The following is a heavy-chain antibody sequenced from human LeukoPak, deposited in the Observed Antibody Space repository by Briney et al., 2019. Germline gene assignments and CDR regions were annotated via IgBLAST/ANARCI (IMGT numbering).Heavy chain of an antibody. CDR2: IAASGST. CDR3: ARVGVGSKVDQ. CDR1: GFTFSSYT. Sequence: GGPLRLSCAASGFTFSSYTMNWVRQAPGKGLEWVSSIAASGSTYYLDSVKGRFTISRDNAKTSLHLQMSSLRAEDTAVYYCARVGVGSKVDQWGQGTLVTVSS. D-gene: IGHD1-26*01. J-gene: IGHJ4*02. V-gene: IGHV3-48*04.